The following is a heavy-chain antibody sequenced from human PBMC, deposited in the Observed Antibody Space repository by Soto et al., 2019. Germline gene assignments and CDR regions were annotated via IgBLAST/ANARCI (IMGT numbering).Heavy chain of an antibody. J-gene: IGHJ2*01. CDR3: ASELTGPAYFEL. Sequence: QVQLVQSGAEVKKPGASVKVSCKASGYTFTNYHMHWVRQAPGLGLEWMGTINLFDGGTTYTQRFQGRVTMTRDTSTSTGYMELRSLRSEDTAVYYCASELTGPAYFELWGRGTLVTVSS. CDR2: INLFDGGT. CDR1: GYTFTNYH. V-gene: IGHV1-46*01.